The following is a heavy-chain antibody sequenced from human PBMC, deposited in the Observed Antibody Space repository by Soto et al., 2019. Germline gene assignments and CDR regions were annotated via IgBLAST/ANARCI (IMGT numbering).Heavy chain of an antibody. J-gene: IGHJ4*02. CDR2: IIPIFGTA. CDR3: AKDLRRIAAAGGTEDY. CDR1: GGTFSSYA. V-gene: IGHV1-69*13. Sequence: SVKVSCKASGGTFSSYAISWVRQAPGQGLEWMGGIIPIFGTANYAQKFQGRVTITADESTSTAYMELSSLRSEDTAVYYCAKDLRRIAAAGGTEDYWGQGTLVT. D-gene: IGHD6-13*01.